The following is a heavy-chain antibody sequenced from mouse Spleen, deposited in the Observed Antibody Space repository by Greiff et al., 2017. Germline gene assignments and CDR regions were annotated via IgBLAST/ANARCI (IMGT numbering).Heavy chain of an antibody. V-gene: IGHV1-85*01. D-gene: IGHD2-1*01. CDR2: IYPRDGST. CDR1: GYTFTSYD. Sequence: VQLQQSGPELVKPGASVKLSCKASGYTFTSYDINWVKQRPGQGLEWIGWIYPRDGSTKYNEKFKGKATLTVDTSSSTAYMELHSLTSEDSAVYFCARYPLYYGNYLYAMDYWGQGTSVTVSS. J-gene: IGHJ4*01. CDR3: ARYPLYYGNYLYAMDY.